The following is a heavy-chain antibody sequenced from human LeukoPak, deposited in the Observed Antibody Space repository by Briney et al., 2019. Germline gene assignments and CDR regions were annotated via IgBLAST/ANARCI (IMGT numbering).Heavy chain of an antibody. Sequence: SETLSLTCAVYGGSFSGYYWSWIRQPPGKGLEWIGEINHSGSTYYNPSLKSRVTISVDTSKNQFSLKLSSVTAADTAVYYCARWQLWSSHYYYYMDVWGKGTTVTVSS. CDR1: GGSFSGYY. V-gene: IGHV4-34*01. CDR2: INHSGST. J-gene: IGHJ6*03. D-gene: IGHD5-18*01. CDR3: ARWQLWSSHYYYYMDV.